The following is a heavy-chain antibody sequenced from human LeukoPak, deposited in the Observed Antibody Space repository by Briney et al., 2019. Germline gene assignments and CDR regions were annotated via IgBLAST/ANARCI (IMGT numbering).Heavy chain of an antibody. D-gene: IGHD5-24*01. CDR2: IYTSGST. V-gene: IGHV4-61*09. Sequence: SETLSLTCTVSGGSISSGSHYWSWIRQPAGKGLEWIGHIYTSGSTNYNPSLKSRVTISIDTSKNQLSLKLSSVTAANTAVYYCAMGNYRGFDYWGQGALVTVSS. CDR1: GGSISSGSHY. CDR3: AMGNYRGFDY. J-gene: IGHJ4*02.